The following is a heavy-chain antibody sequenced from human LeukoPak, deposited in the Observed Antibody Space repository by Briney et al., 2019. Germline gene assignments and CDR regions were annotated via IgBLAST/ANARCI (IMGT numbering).Heavy chain of an antibody. J-gene: IGHJ4*02. CDR1: GYTFTSYG. CDR3: ARSSRFDWLLYFDS. V-gene: IGHV1-18*01. CDR2: ISGYNGNT. D-gene: IGHD3-9*01. Sequence: ASVKVSCTASGYTFTSYGINWVRQAPGQGLEWMGWISGYNGNTIYAENLQGRVTMTTDTSTSTAYLELGSLRSDDTAVFYCARSSRFDWLLYFDSWGQGTLVTVSS.